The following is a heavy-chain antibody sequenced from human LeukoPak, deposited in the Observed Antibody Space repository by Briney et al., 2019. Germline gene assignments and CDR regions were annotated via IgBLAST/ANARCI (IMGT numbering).Heavy chain of an antibody. CDR3: ARNRRRRGYDPFDH. CDR2: ISSTATTI. V-gene: IGHV3-48*02. Sequence: GGSLRLSCAASGFTVSSNYMSWVRQAPGKGLEWISYISSTATTIYYADSVKGRFTIFKDNAKDSLYLQMNSLRDEDTAIYYCARNRRRRGYDPFDHWGQGTLVTVSS. D-gene: IGHD5-12*01. CDR1: GFTVSSNY. J-gene: IGHJ4*02.